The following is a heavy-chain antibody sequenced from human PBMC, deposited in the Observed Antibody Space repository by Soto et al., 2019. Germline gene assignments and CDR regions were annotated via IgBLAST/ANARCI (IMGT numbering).Heavy chain of an antibody. V-gene: IGHV3-23*01. D-gene: IGHD6-19*01. J-gene: IGHJ4*02. CDR2: ISGSGGST. CDR1: GFTFSSYA. Sequence: EVQLLESGGGLVQPGGSLRLSCAASGFTFSSYAMSWVRQAPGKGLEWVSAISGSGGSTYYADSVKGRFTISRDNSKNTLCLQMNGLRAEDTAVYYCAKDRGYSSGWYLYYFDYWGQGTLVTVSS. CDR3: AKDRGYSSGWYLYYFDY.